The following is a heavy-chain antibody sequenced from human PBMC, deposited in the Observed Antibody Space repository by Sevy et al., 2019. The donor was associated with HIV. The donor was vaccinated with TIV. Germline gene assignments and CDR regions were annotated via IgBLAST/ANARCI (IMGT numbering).Heavy chain of an antibody. V-gene: IGHV4-30-2*01. D-gene: IGHD1-26*01. CDR3: ARGHRLGRAGSYSFDY. J-gene: IGHJ4*02. CDR1: GASLSTGGYS. CDR2: IYHSGSS. Sequence: SETLSLTCAVSGASLSTGGYSWSWLRQPPGKGLEWIGYIYHSGSSYYSPSLKSRVTVSLDSSKNQFSLNVISVTAADTAVYYCARGHRLGRAGSYSFDYWGQGTLVTVSS.